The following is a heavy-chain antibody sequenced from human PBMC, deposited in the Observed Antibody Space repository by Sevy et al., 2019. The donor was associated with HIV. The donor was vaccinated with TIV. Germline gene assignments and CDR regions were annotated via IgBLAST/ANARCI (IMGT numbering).Heavy chain of an antibody. V-gene: IGHV3-30-3*01. D-gene: IGHD3-22*01. CDR1: GFTFSSYA. CDR2: ISYDGSNK. J-gene: IGHJ5*02. Sequence: GGSLRLSCAASGFTFSSYAMHWVRQAPGKGLEWVAIISYDGSNKYYADSVKGRFTISRDNSKNTLYLQMNSLRAEDTAVYYCARDIDYYDRSSWFDPWGQGTLVTVSS. CDR3: ARDIDYYDRSSWFDP.